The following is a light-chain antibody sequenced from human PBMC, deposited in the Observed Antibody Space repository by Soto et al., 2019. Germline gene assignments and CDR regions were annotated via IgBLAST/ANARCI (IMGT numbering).Light chain of an antibody. CDR2: LNSDGSH. J-gene: IGLJ2*01. CDR3: QTWGPGVQEV. CDR1: SGLRSYA. V-gene: IGLV4-69*01. Sequence: QAVLTQSPSASASLGASVKLTCTLSSGLRSYAIAWHQQQPEKGPRYLMKLNSDGSHSKGDGIPDRFSGSSSGPERYLTISSLQSEDEADYYWQTWGPGVQEVFGGGTKLTVL.